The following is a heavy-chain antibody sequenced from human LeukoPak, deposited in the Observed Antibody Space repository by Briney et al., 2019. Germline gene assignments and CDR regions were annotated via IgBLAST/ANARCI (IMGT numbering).Heavy chain of an antibody. J-gene: IGHJ6*03. D-gene: IGHD3-10*01. CDR3: ARGGVNTMLRGVIRYYYMDV. CDR1: GFTVSSNY. CDR2: IYRGDST. Sequence: GGSLRLSCAASGFTVSSNYMSWVRQAPGKGLEWVSVIYRGDSTYYADSVKGRFTISRDNSKNTLYLQMNSLRAEDTAVYYCARGGVNTMLRGVIRYYYMDVWGKGTTVTISS. V-gene: IGHV3-53*01.